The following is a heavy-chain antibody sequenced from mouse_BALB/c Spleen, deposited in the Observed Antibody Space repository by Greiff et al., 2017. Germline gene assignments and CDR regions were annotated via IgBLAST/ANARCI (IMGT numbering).Heavy chain of an antibody. Sequence: QVQLQQSGPGLVAPSQSLSITCTVSGFSLTSYGVHWVRQPPGKGLEWLGVIWAGGSTNYNSALMSRLSISKDNSKSQVFLKMNSLQTDDTAMYYCAREGYGNYPYAMDYWGQGTSVTVSS. D-gene: IGHD2-10*02. V-gene: IGHV2-9*02. CDR2: IWAGGST. CDR1: GFSLTSYG. CDR3: AREGYGNYPYAMDY. J-gene: IGHJ4*01.